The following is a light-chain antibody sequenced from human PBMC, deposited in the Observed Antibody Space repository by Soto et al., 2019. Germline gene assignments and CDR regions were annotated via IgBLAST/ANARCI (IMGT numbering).Light chain of an antibody. J-gene: IGKJ3*01. CDR2: KAS. CDR1: QSISSW. Sequence: DIQMTQSPSTLSASVGDRVTITCRASQSISSWLAWYQQKPGKAPKLLIYKASSLESGVPSRFSGSGSGTEFTLTISSLQPDDFATYYCQQYNSYLWTFGPGTKVDIK. V-gene: IGKV1-5*03. CDR3: QQYNSYLWT.